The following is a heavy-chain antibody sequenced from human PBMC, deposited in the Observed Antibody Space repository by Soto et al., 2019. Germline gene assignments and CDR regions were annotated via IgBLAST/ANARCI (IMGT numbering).Heavy chain of an antibody. D-gene: IGHD3-22*01. V-gene: IGHV3-23*01. CDR3: AKGRESSGSYRPFDY. CDR1: GFTFSSYA. J-gene: IGHJ4*02. Sequence: GGSLRLSCAASGFTFSSYAMSWVRQAPGKGLEWVSDISAGAVATNYADSVKGRFTISRDNSKNTLYLQMNSLRVEDTAVYYCAKGRESSGSYRPFDYWGQGTLVTVSS. CDR2: ISAGAVAT.